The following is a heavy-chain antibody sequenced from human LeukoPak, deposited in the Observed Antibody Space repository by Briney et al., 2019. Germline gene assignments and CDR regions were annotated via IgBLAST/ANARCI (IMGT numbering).Heavy chain of an antibody. CDR2: ISGSGGST. Sequence: GGSLRLSCAASGFTFSSYAMSWVRQAPGKGLEWVSAISGSGGSTYYEDSVKGRFTISRDNSKNTLYLQMNSLRAEDTAVYYCAKDLFVSSSWYTSPPDYWGQGTLVTVSS. J-gene: IGHJ4*02. CDR3: AKDLFVSSSWYTSPPDY. D-gene: IGHD6-13*01. V-gene: IGHV3-23*01. CDR1: GFTFSSYA.